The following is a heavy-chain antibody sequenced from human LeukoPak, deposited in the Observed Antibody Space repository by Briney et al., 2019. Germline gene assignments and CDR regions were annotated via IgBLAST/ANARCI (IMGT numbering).Heavy chain of an antibody. Sequence: GGSLRLSCAASGLTFSRSGFHWVRQAPGKGLEWVAVISYDGRDIQYADSGKGRFTISRDDAQNTVVLQMNSLRAEDTALYYCAKDLALPNLNYNYYALDVWGQGTTVTVSS. J-gene: IGHJ6*02. V-gene: IGHV3-30*18. CDR1: GLTFSRSG. CDR3: AKDLALPNLNYNYYALDV. CDR2: ISYDGRDI.